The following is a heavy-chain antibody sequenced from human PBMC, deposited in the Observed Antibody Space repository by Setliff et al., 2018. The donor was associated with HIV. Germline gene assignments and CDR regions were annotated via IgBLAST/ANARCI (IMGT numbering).Heavy chain of an antibody. CDR2: IHQSGST. CDR1: GYSISSGYY. J-gene: IGHJ3*02. Sequence: PSETLSLTCTVSGYSISSGYYWGWIRQPPGKGLEWIGSIHQSGSTYYNPSLESRLTISVDTSRNQFSLRLGSVTAADTAVYYCARAPTGVTNAFDIWGQGTMVTVS. D-gene: IGHD2-8*02. CDR3: ARAPTGVTNAFDI. V-gene: IGHV4-38-2*02.